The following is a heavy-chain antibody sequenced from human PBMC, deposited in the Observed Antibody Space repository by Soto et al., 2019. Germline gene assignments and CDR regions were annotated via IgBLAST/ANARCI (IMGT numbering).Heavy chain of an antibody. J-gene: IGHJ4*02. CDR2: IYTSGST. V-gene: IGHV4-4*07. CDR1: GGSISSYY. Sequence: PSETLSLTCTVSGGSISSYYWGWIRQPAGKGLEWIGRIYTSGSTNYNPSLKSRVTMSVDTSKNQFSLKLSSVTAADTAVYYCAREGYEYQWEPGAFDYWGQGTLVTVSS. CDR3: AREGYEYQWEPGAFDY. D-gene: IGHD1-26*01.